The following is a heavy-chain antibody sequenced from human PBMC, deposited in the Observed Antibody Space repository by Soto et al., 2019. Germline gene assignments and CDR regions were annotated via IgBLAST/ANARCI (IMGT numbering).Heavy chain of an antibody. D-gene: IGHD3-10*01. J-gene: IGHJ6*02. CDR3: ARDLTGGSNGMDV. CDR2: LSYGGST. Sequence: SDTLSLTCSVSGGSVTNGHYYWSRIRQPPGKGLEWIAYLSYGGSTKYNPSLKSRVTTSVDRSKNQFYLKLTSVTAADTAVYYCARDLTGGSNGMDVWGQGTTGTVSS. V-gene: IGHV4-61*01. CDR1: GGSVTNGHYY.